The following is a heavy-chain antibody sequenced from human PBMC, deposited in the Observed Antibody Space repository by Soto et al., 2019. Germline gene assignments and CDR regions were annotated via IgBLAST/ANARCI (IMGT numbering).Heavy chain of an antibody. D-gene: IGHD6-25*01. CDR2: IYPGDSDT. V-gene: IGHV5-51*01. J-gene: IGHJ5*02. Sequence: PGETLKISCQGSGYSFTNYWIGWVRQMPGKGLEWMGIIYPGDSDTRYSPSFQGQVTISADKSISTAYLQWSSLKASDTAMYYCARQALHSGFWSPWGQGTLVTVSS. CDR1: GYSFTNYW. CDR3: ARQALHSGFWSP.